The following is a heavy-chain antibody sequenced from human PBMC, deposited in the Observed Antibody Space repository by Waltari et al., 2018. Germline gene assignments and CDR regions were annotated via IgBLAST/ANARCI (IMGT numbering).Heavy chain of an antibody. V-gene: IGHV1-69*04. J-gene: IGHJ4*02. CDR2: IIPILGIA. CDR1: GGTFSSYA. CDR3: ACPSRSRWVFDY. Sequence: QVQLVQSGAEVKKPGSSVKVSCKASGGTFSSYAISWVRQAPGQGLEWMGGIIPILGIANSAQKFQGRGTITADESTSTAYMELSSLRSEDTAVYYCACPSRSRWVFDYWDQGTLVTVSS.